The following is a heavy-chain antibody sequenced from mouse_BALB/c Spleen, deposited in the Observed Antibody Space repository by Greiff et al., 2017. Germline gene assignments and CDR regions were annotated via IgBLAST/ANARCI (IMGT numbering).Heavy chain of an antibody. CDR1: GFTFSSYA. V-gene: IGHV5-9-4*01. CDR3: ARGEGNYYAMDY. CDR2: ISSGGSYT. Sequence: EVMLVESGGGLVKPGGSLKLSCAASGFTFSSYAMSWVRQSPEKRLEWVAEISSGGSYTYYPDTVTGRFTISRDNAKNNLYLQMSSLKSEDTAMYYCARGEGNYYAMDYWGQGTSVTVSS. J-gene: IGHJ4*01.